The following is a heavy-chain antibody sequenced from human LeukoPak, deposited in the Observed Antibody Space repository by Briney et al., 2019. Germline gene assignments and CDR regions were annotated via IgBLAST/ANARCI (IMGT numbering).Heavy chain of an antibody. Sequence: GASVKVSCKASGYTFTSYYMHWVRQAPGQGLEWMGIINPSGGSTSYAQKFQGRVTMTRDTSTSTVYMELSSLRSEDTAVYYCARGIVVQPSATWFDPWGQGTPVTVSS. CDR3: ARGIVVQPSATWFDP. CDR2: INPSGGST. CDR1: GYTFTSYY. J-gene: IGHJ5*02. D-gene: IGHD2-2*01. V-gene: IGHV1-46*01.